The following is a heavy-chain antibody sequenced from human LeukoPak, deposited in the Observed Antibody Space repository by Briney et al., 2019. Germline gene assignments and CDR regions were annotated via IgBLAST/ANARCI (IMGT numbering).Heavy chain of an antibody. CDR3: VRGTGY. CDR1: GFTYSTYV. J-gene: IGHJ4*02. Sequence: GGSLTLSCSVSGFTYSTYVMHWVRQAPGKGLEYVSAISSNGDNTYYADSVKGRFTISRDNSKNTLYLQMSSLRADDTAVYYCVRGTGYWGQGTLVTVSS. CDR2: ISSNGDNT. V-gene: IGHV3-64D*06.